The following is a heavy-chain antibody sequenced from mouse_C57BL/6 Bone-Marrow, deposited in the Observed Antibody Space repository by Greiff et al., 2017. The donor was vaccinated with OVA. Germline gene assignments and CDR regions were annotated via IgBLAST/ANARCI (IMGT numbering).Heavy chain of an antibody. Sequence: VQLQQSGPVLVKPGASVKMSCKASGYTFTDYYMNWVKQSHGKSLEWIGVINPYNGGTSYNQKFKGKATLTVDKSSSTAYMELNSLTSEDSAVYYCARRGNYYGSSPYWYFDVWGTGTTVTVSS. CDR2: INPYNGGT. V-gene: IGHV1-19*01. CDR1: GYTFTDYY. D-gene: IGHD1-1*01. CDR3: ARRGNYYGSSPYWYFDV. J-gene: IGHJ1*03.